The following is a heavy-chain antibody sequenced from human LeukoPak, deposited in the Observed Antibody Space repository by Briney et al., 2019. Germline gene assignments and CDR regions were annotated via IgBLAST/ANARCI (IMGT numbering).Heavy chain of an antibody. D-gene: IGHD6-13*01. CDR3: AKDSSSAGTDDY. J-gene: IGHJ4*02. CDR1: GFTFSSYG. V-gene: IGHV3-30*18. CDR2: ISYDGSNK. Sequence: GGSLRLSCAASGFTFSSYGMHWVRQAPGKGLEWVAVISYDGSNKYYADSVKGRFTISRDNSKNTLYLRMNSLRAEDTAVYYCAKDSSSAGTDDYWGQGTLVTVSS.